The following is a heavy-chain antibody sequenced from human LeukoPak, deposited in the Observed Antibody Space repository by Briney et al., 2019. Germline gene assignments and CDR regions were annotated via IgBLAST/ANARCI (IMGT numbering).Heavy chain of an antibody. CDR2: ISSSSSYI. CDR3: ARGGGSIVVVPAELDY. Sequence: GGSLRLSCAASGFTFSSYSMNWVRQAPGKGLEWVSSISSSSSYIYYADSVKGRFTISRDNAKNSLYLQMNSLRAEDTAVYYCARGGGSIVVVPAELDYWGQGTLVTVSS. J-gene: IGHJ4*02. V-gene: IGHV3-21*01. CDR1: GFTFSSYS. D-gene: IGHD2-2*01.